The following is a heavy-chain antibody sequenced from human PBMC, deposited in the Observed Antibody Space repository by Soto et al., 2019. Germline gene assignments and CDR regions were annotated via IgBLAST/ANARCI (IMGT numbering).Heavy chain of an antibody. CDR3: AKDQLWFGDRIGRFDY. D-gene: IGHD3-10*01. CDR1: GFTFSSYA. V-gene: IGHV3-23*01. Sequence: EVQLLESGGGLVQPGGSLRLSCAASGFTFSSYAMSWVRQAPGKGLEWVSAISGSGGSTYYADSVKGRFTISRDNSKNTLYLQMNSLRAEDTAVYYCAKDQLWFGDRIGRFDYWGQGTLVTVSS. CDR2: ISGSGGST. J-gene: IGHJ4*02.